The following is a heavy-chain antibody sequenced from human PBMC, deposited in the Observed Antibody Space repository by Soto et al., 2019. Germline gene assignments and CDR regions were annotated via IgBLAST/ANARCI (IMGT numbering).Heavy chain of an antibody. Sequence: EVQLVESGGGLVKPGGSLRLSCAASGFTFSSYSMNWVRQAPGKGLEWVSSISSSSSYIYYADSVKGRFTISRDNAKNSLYLQMNSLRDDDTAVYYGAREYPKGYWSSTSCHVCWGQVTLVTVSS. D-gene: IGHD2-2*01. V-gene: IGHV3-21*01. J-gene: IGHJ4*02. CDR1: GFTFSSYS. CDR3: AREYPKGYWSSTSCHVC. CDR2: ISSSSSYI.